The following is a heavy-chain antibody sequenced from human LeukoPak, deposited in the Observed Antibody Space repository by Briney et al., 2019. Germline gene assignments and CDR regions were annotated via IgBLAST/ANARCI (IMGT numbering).Heavy chain of an antibody. Sequence: GGSLRLSCAASGLTFSNYDMNWVRQAPGKGLEWVSSVSGSGDDTYYADSVKGRFIISRDNSKTTMYLQMKSLRADDTAVYYCAKSYNNPTVAIRVRGVIPYFDSWGQGSLVTVSS. V-gene: IGHV3-23*01. CDR1: GLTFSNYD. CDR2: VSGSGDDT. D-gene: IGHD3-10*01. J-gene: IGHJ4*02. CDR3: AKSYNNPTVAIRVRGVIPYFDS.